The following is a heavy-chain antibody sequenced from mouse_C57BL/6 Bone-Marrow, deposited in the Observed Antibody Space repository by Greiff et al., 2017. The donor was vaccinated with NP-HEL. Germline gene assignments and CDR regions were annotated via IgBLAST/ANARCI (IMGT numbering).Heavy chain of an antibody. V-gene: IGHV5-12*01. CDR3: ARHEGWGFAY. D-gene: IGHD2-3*01. J-gene: IGHJ3*01. CDR1: GFTFSDYY. Sequence: EVMLVESGGGLVQPGGSLKLSCAASGFTFSDYYMYWVRQTPEKRLEWVAYISNGGGSTYYPDTVKGRFTISRDNAKNTLYLQMSRLKSEDTAMYYCARHEGWGFAYWGQGTLVTVSA. CDR2: ISNGGGST.